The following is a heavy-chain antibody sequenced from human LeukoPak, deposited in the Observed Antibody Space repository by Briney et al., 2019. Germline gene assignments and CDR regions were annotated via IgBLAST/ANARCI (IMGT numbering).Heavy chain of an antibody. CDR3: ARDPSGNLHFDY. J-gene: IGHJ4*02. Sequence: GGSLRLSCAASGFLVSSSYMNWVRQAPGKGLEWVSVLYSGGSTFYADSVKGRFTISRDTSKNTLYLHMNSLRADDTAVYYCARDPSGNLHFDYWGQGTLVTVSS. D-gene: IGHD6-19*01. CDR2: LYSGGST. V-gene: IGHV3-53*01. CDR1: GFLVSSSY.